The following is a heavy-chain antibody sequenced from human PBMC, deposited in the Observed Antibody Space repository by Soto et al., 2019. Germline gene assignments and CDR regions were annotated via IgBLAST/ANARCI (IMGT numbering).Heavy chain of an antibody. CDR3: AKDLGITGSSGYYYRAEYFQH. Sequence: GSRRLSCAASGFTFSSYAMSWVRQAPGKGLEWVSAISGSGGSTYYADSVKGRFTISRDNSKNTLYLQMNSLRAEDTAVYYCAKDLGITGSSGYYYRAEYFQHWGQGTLVTVSS. V-gene: IGHV3-23*01. D-gene: IGHD3-22*01. CDR2: ISGSGGST. CDR1: GFTFSSYA. J-gene: IGHJ1*01.